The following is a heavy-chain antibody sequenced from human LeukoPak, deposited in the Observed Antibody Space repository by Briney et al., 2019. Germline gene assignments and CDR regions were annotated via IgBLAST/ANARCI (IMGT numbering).Heavy chain of an antibody. J-gene: IGHJ4*02. CDR3: ARGPHYDILTGYYNPGDFDY. D-gene: IGHD3-9*01. CDR1: GGSFSGYY. CDR2: INHSGST. V-gene: IGHV4-34*01. Sequence: PSETLSLTCAVYGGSFSGYYWSWIRQPPGKGLEWIGEINHSGSTNYNPSLKSRVTISVDTSKNQFSLKLSSVTAADTAVYYCARGPHYDILTGYYNPGDFDYWGPGTLVTVSS.